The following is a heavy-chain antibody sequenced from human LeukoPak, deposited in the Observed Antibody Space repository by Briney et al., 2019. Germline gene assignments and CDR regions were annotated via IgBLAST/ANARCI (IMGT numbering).Heavy chain of an antibody. Sequence: GGSLRLSCAASGFTLSSNYMSWVRQAPGKGLEWVSVIYSGGSTYYADSVKGRFTISRDNSKNTLYLQMNSLRAEDTAVYYCAREYSGSSYYFDYWGQGTLVTVSS. J-gene: IGHJ4*02. CDR3: AREYSGSSYYFDY. CDR1: GFTLSSNY. CDR2: IYSGGST. D-gene: IGHD1-26*01. V-gene: IGHV3-66*02.